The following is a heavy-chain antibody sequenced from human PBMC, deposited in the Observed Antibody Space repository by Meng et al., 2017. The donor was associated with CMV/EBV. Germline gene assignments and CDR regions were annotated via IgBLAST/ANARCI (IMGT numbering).Heavy chain of an antibody. D-gene: IGHD2-15*01. CDR3: AREGYCSGGSCNSDY. Sequence: GESLKISCAASGFTFSSYWMSWVRQAPGKGLEWVSSISSSSSYIYYADSVKGRFTISRDNAKNSLYLQMNSLRAEDTAVYYCAREGYCSGGSCNSDYWGQGTLVTVSS. V-gene: IGHV3-21*01. CDR2: ISSSSSYI. J-gene: IGHJ4*02. CDR1: GFTFSSYW.